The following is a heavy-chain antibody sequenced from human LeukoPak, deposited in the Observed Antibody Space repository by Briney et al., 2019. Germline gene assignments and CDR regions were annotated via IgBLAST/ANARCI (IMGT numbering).Heavy chain of an antibody. Sequence: GESLKISCKGSGYRFTSDWIGWVRQMPGKGLEWMGIIYPGDSDTRYSPSFQGQVTISADKSVNTAYLQWSSLKASDTAMYYCARRITIVRGSYYLDYWGQGTLVTVFS. CDR1: GYRFTSDW. J-gene: IGHJ4*02. D-gene: IGHD3-10*01. CDR2: IYPGDSDT. CDR3: ARRITIVRGSYYLDY. V-gene: IGHV5-51*01.